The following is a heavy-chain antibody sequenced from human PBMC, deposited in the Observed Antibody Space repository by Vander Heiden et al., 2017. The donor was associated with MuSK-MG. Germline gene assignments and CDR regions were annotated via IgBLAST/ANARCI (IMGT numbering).Heavy chain of an antibody. Sequence: QVQLVESGGGVVQPGRSLRRSWPASGFTFSSYVMHWVRQAPGKGLEWVAVILYDGSNKYYADSVKGRFTISRDNSKNTLYLQMNSLRAEDTAVYYCARSRRSGGSYYFDYWGQGTLVTVSS. CDR3: ARSRRSGGSYYFDY. CDR2: ILYDGSNK. J-gene: IGHJ4*02. CDR1: GFTFSSYV. D-gene: IGHD1-26*01. V-gene: IGHV3-30*04.